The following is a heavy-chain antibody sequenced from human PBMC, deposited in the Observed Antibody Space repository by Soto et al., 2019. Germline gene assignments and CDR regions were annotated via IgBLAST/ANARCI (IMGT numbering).Heavy chain of an antibody. Sequence: GGSLRLSCAASGFTLGRYGMSWVRQAPGKGLAWVSAVSPNGQGIYYADSVKGRFTISRDDSKNTLYLQMNSLRAEDTAVYYCARDDLDTTGHVLDIWGQGTMVTVSS. CDR2: VSPNGQGI. CDR1: GFTLGRYG. CDR3: ARDDLDTTGHVLDI. V-gene: IGHV3-23*01. D-gene: IGHD4-17*01. J-gene: IGHJ3*02.